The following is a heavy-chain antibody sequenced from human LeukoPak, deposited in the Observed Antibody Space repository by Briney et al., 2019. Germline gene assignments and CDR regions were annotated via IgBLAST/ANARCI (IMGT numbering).Heavy chain of an antibody. D-gene: IGHD6-19*01. Sequence: SETLSLTCAVSGYSISSGYYWGWIRQPPGKGLEWIGSIYHSGSTYYNPSLKSRVTISVDTSKNQFSLKLSSVTAADTAVYYCARGIAVAGPPSFYDYWGQGTLVTVSS. J-gene: IGHJ4*02. V-gene: IGHV4-38-2*01. CDR3: ARGIAVAGPPSFYDY. CDR1: GYSISSGYY. CDR2: IYHSGST.